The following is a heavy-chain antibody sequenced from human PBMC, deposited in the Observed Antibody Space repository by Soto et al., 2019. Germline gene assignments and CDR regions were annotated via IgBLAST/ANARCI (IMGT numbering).Heavy chain of an antibody. CDR2: INPSGGST. J-gene: IGHJ6*02. D-gene: IGHD3-3*01. Sequence: GASVKVSCKASGYTFTSYYMHWVRQAPGQGLEWMGIINPSGGSTSYAQKFQGRVTMTRDTSTSTVYMELSSLRSEDTAVYYCARDQSFGVVTYGMDVWVQGTTVTVSS. V-gene: IGHV1-46*01. CDR3: ARDQSFGVVTYGMDV. CDR1: GYTFTSYY.